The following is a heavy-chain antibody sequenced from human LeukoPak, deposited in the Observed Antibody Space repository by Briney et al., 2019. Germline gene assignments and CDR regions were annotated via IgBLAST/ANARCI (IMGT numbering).Heavy chain of an antibody. V-gene: IGHV1-69*13. CDR2: IIPIFGTA. Sequence: SVKVSCKASGGTFSSYAISWVRQAPGQGLEWMGGIIPIFGTANYAQKFQGRVTITADESTSTAYMELSSLRSEDTAVYYCARASGIVATMLGHYYYGMDVWGQGTTVTVSS. CDR1: GGTFSSYA. CDR3: ARASGIVATMLGHYYYGMDV. J-gene: IGHJ6*02. D-gene: IGHD5-12*01.